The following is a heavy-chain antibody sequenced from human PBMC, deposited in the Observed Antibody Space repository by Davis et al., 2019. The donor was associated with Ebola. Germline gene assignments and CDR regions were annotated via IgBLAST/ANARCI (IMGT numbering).Heavy chain of an antibody. J-gene: IGHJ4*02. Sequence: KFQGRVTITRDTSACTAYMELSSLRSEDTAVYYCARVANVLRFLEWSTLDYWGQGTLVTVSS. V-gene: IGHV1-3*01. CDR3: ARVANVLRFLEWSTLDY. D-gene: IGHD3-3*01.